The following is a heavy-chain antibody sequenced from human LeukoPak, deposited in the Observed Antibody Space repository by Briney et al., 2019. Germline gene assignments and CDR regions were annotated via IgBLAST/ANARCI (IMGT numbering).Heavy chain of an antibody. CDR3: AREASTEITGGMDV. Sequence: GRSLRLSCSSSGFSFRKNGIHWVRQAPGKGLEGVACIQSNGNPKYYADSVRGRFTISRDNSKKTCYLQMDSLRVEDTAVCYCAREASTEITGGMDVRGQGTTVTVTS. D-gene: IGHD2-8*02. V-gene: IGHV3-33*01. CDR1: GFSFRKNG. J-gene: IGHJ6*02. CDR2: IQSNGNPK.